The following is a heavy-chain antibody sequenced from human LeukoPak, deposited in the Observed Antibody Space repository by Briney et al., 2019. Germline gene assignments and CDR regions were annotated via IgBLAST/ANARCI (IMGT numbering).Heavy chain of an antibody. CDR2: ISSSGVGT. V-gene: IGHV3-23*01. CDR1: GFTFSSYA. Sequence: GGSLRLSCAASGFTFSSYAMNWVRQAPGKGLEWVSSISSSGVGTYYADSVKGRFTISRDNSKNTVYLQMNSLRAEDTAVYYCAKDSGNSGWYVDNWGQGTLVTVSS. J-gene: IGHJ4*02. D-gene: IGHD6-19*01. CDR3: AKDSGNSGWYVDN.